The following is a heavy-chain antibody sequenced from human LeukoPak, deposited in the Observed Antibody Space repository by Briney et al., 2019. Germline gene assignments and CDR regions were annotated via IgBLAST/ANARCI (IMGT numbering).Heavy chain of an antibody. J-gene: IGHJ4*02. V-gene: IGHV1-69*04. CDR3: ARIAVAGTGYFDY. CDR1: GGTFSSYA. Sequence: ASVKVSCKASGGTFSSYAISWVRQAPGQGLEWMGRIIPIFGIANYAQKFQGRVTTTADKSTSTAYMELSSLRSEDTAVYYCARIAVAGTGYFDYWGQGTLVTVSS. CDR2: IIPIFGIA. D-gene: IGHD6-19*01.